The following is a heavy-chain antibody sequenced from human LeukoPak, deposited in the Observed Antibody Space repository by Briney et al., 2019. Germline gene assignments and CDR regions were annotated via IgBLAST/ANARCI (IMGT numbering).Heavy chain of an antibody. CDR1: GFTFSSYE. V-gene: IGHV3-7*01. J-gene: IGHJ4*02. Sequence: GGSLRLSCAASGFTFSSYEMNWVRQAPGKGLEWVANIKQDGSEKYHVDSVKGRFTISRDNAKNSLYLQMNSLRAEDTAVYYCARVSPNTVTTLQYFDYWGQGTLVTVSS. CDR2: IKQDGSEK. D-gene: IGHD4-17*01. CDR3: ARVSPNTVTTLQYFDY.